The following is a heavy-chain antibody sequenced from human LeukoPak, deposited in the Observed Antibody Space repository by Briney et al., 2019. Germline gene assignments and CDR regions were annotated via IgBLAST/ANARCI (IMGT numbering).Heavy chain of an antibody. CDR2: MREDGSEK. CDR3: ARAVTSTEGY. V-gene: IGHV3-7*03. Sequence: GGTLRLSCAAYGFTFSTYWMTWVRQAPGKGLEWVASMREDGSEKYYVDSVKGRFTISRDNAQKSLYLEMNSLRVEDTAVYYCARAVTSTEGYWGQGTLVTVSS. CDR1: GFTFSTYW. J-gene: IGHJ4*02.